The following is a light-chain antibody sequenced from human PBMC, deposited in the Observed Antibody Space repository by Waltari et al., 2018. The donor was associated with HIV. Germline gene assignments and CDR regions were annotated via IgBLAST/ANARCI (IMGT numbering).Light chain of an antibody. CDR2: KAS. CDR1: QTIGNS. Sequence: DIQMTQSPSTLSASTGDRVTITCRASQTIGNSLAWYQQKPGKVPNLLIYKASTLETGVPSRFSGSGSGTEFTLTISSLQPDDFATYYCQQYNSYSPVTFGQGTKLEIK. J-gene: IGKJ2*01. V-gene: IGKV1-5*03. CDR3: QQYNSYSPVT.